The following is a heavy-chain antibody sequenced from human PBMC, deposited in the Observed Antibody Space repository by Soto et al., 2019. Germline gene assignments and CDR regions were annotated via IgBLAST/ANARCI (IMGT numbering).Heavy chain of an antibody. J-gene: IGHJ4*02. Sequence: QVQLVESGGGVVQPGRSLRLSCAASGFTFSSYGMHWVRQAPGKGLEWVAVISYDGSNKYYADSVKGRFTISRDNSKNTLHLQMNSLRAEDTAVYYCAKGVMYYDFWSAPGPFDYWGQGTLVTVSS. CDR2: ISYDGSNK. V-gene: IGHV3-30*18. CDR3: AKGVMYYDFWSAPGPFDY. CDR1: GFTFSSYG. D-gene: IGHD3-3*01.